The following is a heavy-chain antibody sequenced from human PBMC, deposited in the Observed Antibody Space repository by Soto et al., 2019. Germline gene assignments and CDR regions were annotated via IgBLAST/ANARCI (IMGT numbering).Heavy chain of an antibody. CDR3: AREMEYYGSGSYSLYFQH. Sequence: GGSLRLSCAASGFTFSSYGMHWVRQAPGKGLEWVAVIWYDGSNKYYADSVKGRFTISRDNSKNTLYLQMNSLRAEDTAVYYCAREMEYYGSGSYSLYFQHWGQGTLVTVSS. V-gene: IGHV3-33*01. CDR2: IWYDGSNK. CDR1: GFTFSSYG. J-gene: IGHJ1*01. D-gene: IGHD3-10*01.